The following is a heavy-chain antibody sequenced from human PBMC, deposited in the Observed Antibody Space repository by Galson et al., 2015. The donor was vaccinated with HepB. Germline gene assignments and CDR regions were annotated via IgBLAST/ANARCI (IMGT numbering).Heavy chain of an antibody. CDR3: ARQGVYSDTWYGPDY. J-gene: IGHJ4*02. Sequence: QSGAEVKKPGESLKISCKGSGYRFTNFRIAWVRQMPGKGLEWMGLIYPGESDTRYSPSFEGQATISADKSISTAYRQWSSLKATDTAMYYCARQGVYSDTWYGPDYWGQGSMVTVSS. V-gene: IGHV5-51*01. D-gene: IGHD1-26*01. CDR2: IYPGESDT. CDR1: GYRFTNFR.